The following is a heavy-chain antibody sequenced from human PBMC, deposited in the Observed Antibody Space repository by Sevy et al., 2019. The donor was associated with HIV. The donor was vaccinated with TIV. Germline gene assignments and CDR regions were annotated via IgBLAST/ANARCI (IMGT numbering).Heavy chain of an antibody. Sequence: GGSLRLSCAASGFTFSNAWMSWVRQAPGKGLEWVGRIKSKTDGGTTDYAAPVKGRFTISRDDSKTTLYLQMNSLKTEDTAVYYCTTDRPDRLAVAGNLDYWGQGTLVTVSS. CDR3: TTDRPDRLAVAGNLDY. V-gene: IGHV3-15*01. D-gene: IGHD6-19*01. CDR1: GFTFSNAW. J-gene: IGHJ4*02. CDR2: IKSKTDGGTT.